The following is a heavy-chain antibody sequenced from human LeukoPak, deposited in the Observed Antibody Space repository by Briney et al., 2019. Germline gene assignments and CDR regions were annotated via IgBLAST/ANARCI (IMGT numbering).Heavy chain of an antibody. CDR2: IYYSGST. Sequence: PSETLSLTCSVSGGSISSGGYYWRWIRQHPGKGLEWIGYIYYSGSTYYNPSLKSRITISVDTSKNQFSLKLSSVTAADTAVYYCARELNFYFDCWGQGTLVTVSS. V-gene: IGHV4-31*03. J-gene: IGHJ4*02. CDR1: GGSISSGGYY. CDR3: ARELNFYFDC.